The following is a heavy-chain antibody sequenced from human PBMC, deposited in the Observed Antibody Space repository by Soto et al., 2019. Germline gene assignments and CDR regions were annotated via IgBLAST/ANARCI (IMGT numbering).Heavy chain of an antibody. J-gene: IGHJ5*02. D-gene: IGHD2-2*01. V-gene: IGHV4-34*01. CDR2: INHSGST. CDR1: GGSFSGYY. Sequence: PXETLSLTCAVYGGSFSGYYWSWIRQPPGKGLEWIGEINHSGSTNYNPSLKSRVTISVDTSKNQFSLKLSSVTAADTAVYYCARGLRPSFYYCSSTSCYQGPWFDPWGQGTLVTVSS. CDR3: ARGLRPSFYYCSSTSCYQGPWFDP.